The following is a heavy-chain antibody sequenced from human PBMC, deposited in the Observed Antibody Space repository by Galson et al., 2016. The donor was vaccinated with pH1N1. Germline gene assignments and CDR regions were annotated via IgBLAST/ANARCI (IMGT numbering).Heavy chain of an antibody. CDR3: AKDQSVFDLPIDY. D-gene: IGHD3-9*01. CDR1: GFRFSSYG. Sequence: SLRLSCAASGFRFSSYGMHWVRQAPGKGLEWVAGISYDGSDKFYADSVKGRLTISRDNSKNTLYLLMDSLRYDDTAVYYCAKDQSVFDLPIDYWGQGTLVSVSS. J-gene: IGHJ4*02. V-gene: IGHV3-30*18. CDR2: ISYDGSDK.